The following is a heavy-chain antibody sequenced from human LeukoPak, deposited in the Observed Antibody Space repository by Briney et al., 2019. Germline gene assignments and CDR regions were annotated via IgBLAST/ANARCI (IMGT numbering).Heavy chain of an antibody. V-gene: IGHV3-7*01. D-gene: IGHD4-23*01. CDR1: GFTFSDYA. CDR3: ASPVGLYYFDY. J-gene: IGHJ4*02. Sequence: GGSLRLSCAGSGFTFSDYAMSWVRQAPGKGLEWVANIKQDGSEKYYVDSVKGRFTISRDNAKNSLYLQMNSLRAEDTAVYYCASPVGLYYFDYWGQGTLVTVSS. CDR2: IKQDGSEK.